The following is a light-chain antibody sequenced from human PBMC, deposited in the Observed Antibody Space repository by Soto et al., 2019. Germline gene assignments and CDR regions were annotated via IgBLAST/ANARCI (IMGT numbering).Light chain of an antibody. CDR3: CSYTSSSTPWV. Sequence: QSALAQPASVSGSPGQSITISCTGNSSDVGGYNYVSWYQQHPGKAPKLMIYDVSDRPSGVSNRFSASKSGNTASLTISGLQAEDEADYYCCSYTSSSTPWVFGTGTKVTVL. CDR2: DVS. J-gene: IGLJ1*01. V-gene: IGLV2-14*03. CDR1: SSDVGGYNY.